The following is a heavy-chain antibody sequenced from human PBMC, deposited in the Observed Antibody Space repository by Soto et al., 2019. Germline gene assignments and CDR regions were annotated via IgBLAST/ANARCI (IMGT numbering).Heavy chain of an antibody. Sequence: SVKVSCKASGGTFSSYAISWVRQAPGQGLEWKGGIIPIFGTANYAQKYQGRVTITADESTSTAYMELSSLRSEDTALYYCARVLSLRDNAFDIWGQGTMVTVS. CDR1: GGTFSSYA. CDR3: ARVLSLRDNAFDI. D-gene: IGHD2-21*01. CDR2: IIPIFGTA. J-gene: IGHJ3*02. V-gene: IGHV1-69*13.